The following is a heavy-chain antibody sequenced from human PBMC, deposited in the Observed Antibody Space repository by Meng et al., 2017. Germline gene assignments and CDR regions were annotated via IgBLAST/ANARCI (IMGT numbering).Heavy chain of an antibody. CDR2: IYHGGNT. CDR1: GGSISRFDW. J-gene: IGHJ4*02. CDR3: ASWIYSCGWQ. Sequence: QVQLQELGPGLMKPSVSLSLTCVVSGGSISRFDWVSWVRQPPRKGLEWIGEIYHGGNTNYNPSLKSRVTISIDKSKNQFSLKLSSVTAADTAVYYCASWIYSCGWQWGQGTLVTVSS. D-gene: IGHD6-19*01. V-gene: IGHV4/OR15-8*02.